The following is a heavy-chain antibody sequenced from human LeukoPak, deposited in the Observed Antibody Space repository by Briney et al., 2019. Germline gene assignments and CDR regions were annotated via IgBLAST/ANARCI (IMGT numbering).Heavy chain of an antibody. CDR3: AKRGVAIRVILVGFHKEAYYFDS. CDR1: GITLSNYG. CDR2: ISGSGGGT. J-gene: IGHJ4*02. Sequence: PGGSLRLSCAVSGITLSNYGMSWVCQAPGKGLEWVAGISGSGGGTNYADSVKGRFTISRDNPKNTLYLQMNGLRAEDTAVYFCAKRGVAIRVILVGFHKEAYYFDSRGQGALVTVSS. D-gene: IGHD3-22*01. V-gene: IGHV3-23*01.